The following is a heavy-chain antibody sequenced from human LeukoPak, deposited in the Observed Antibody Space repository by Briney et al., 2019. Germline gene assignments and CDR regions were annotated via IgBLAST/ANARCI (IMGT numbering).Heavy chain of an antibody. CDR3: ARVRRPAAGTTFDY. Sequence: GGSLRLSCVVSGFSISDSYMTWIRQTPGKGLEWLAYISGSGSDIYFADSVKGRFTISRDNAKNSLYLQMNGLRAEDTAVYYSARVRRPAAGTTFDYWGQGALVTASS. V-gene: IGHV3-11*04. D-gene: IGHD6-13*01. CDR1: GFSISDSY. CDR2: ISGSGSDI. J-gene: IGHJ4*02.